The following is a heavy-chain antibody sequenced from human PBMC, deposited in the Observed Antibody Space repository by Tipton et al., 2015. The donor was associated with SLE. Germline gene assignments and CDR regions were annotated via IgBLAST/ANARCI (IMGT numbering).Heavy chain of an antibody. V-gene: IGHV4-39*01. D-gene: IGHD3-3*01. CDR1: GGSISSSSYY. J-gene: IGHJ5*02. CDR3: ARGGCGYDFWSGYYHNWFDP. Sequence: TLSLTCTVSGGSISSSSYYWGWIRQPPGKGLECIGSIYYRGRTYYNPSLKSRVTISVHTSKNQFSLKLSSVTAADTAVYYCARGGCGYDFWSGYYHNWFDPWGQCTLVTVSS. CDR2: IYYRGRT.